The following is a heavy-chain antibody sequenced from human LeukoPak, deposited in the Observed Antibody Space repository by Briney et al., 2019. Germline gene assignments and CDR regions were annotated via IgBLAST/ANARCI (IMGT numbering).Heavy chain of an antibody. Sequence: PGGSLRLSCAASGFAFSSYWMHWVRQAPGKGLVWVSRITDDGRSTSYADSVEGRFTISRDNAKNTLYLQMNSLRAEDTAVYFCARVRWGGLYYFDYWGQGALVTVSS. CDR2: ITDDGRST. D-gene: IGHD3-16*01. V-gene: IGHV3-74*01. CDR3: ARVRWGGLYYFDY. J-gene: IGHJ4*02. CDR1: GFAFSSYW.